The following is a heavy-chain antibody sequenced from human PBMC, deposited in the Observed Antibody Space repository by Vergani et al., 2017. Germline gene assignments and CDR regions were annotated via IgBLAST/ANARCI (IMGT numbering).Heavy chain of an antibody. Sequence: EVQLVQSGAEVKTPGESLRISCKGSGYSFTSYWISWVHQMPGKGLEWMGRIDPSDSYTNYSPSFQGHVTISADKSISTAHLQWSSLKASDTAMYYWARRNYYDSSGYYPPVEWFDPWGQGTLVTVSS. CDR2: IDPSDSYT. CDR1: GYSFTSYW. CDR3: ARRNYYDSSGYYPPVEWFDP. V-gene: IGHV5-10-1*01. J-gene: IGHJ5*02. D-gene: IGHD3-22*01.